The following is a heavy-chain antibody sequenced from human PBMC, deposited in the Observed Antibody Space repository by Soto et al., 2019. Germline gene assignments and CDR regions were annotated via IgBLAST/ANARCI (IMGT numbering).Heavy chain of an antibody. CDR3: AGQVPAAIRLGWFDP. V-gene: IGHV4-39*01. CDR1: GGSISRSTYY. Sequence: PSETLSLTCTVSGGSISRSTYYWGWIRQPPGKGLEWIGSIYYSGSTYYRPSLKSRVTISVDTSKNQFSLKLSSVTAADTAVYYCAGQVPAAIRLGWFDPWGQGTLVTVSS. D-gene: IGHD2-2*02. CDR2: IYYSGST. J-gene: IGHJ5*02.